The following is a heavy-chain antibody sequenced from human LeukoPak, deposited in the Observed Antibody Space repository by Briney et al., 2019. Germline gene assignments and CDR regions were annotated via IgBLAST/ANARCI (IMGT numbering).Heavy chain of an antibody. CDR2: IYYSGST. J-gene: IGHJ2*01. V-gene: IGHV4-39*01. Sequence: PSETLSLTCTVSGGSISSSSYYWGWIRQPPGKGLEWIGSIYYSGSTYYNPSLKSRATISVDTSKNQLSLKLSSVTAADTAVYYCARHVLSGYLNYWYFDLWGRGTLVTVSS. CDR3: ARHVLSGYLNYWYFDL. D-gene: IGHD3-3*01. CDR1: GGSISSSSYY.